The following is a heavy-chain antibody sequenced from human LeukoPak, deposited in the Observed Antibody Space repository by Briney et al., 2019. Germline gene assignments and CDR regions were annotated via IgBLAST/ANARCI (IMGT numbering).Heavy chain of an antibody. J-gene: IGHJ4*02. CDR1: GFTVSSNY. D-gene: IGHD2/OR15-2a*01. CDR2: IYSGGST. Sequence: GGSLRLSCAASGFTVSSNYMTWVRQAPGKGLEWVSVIYSGGSTYYTDSVKGRFTISRDNSKNTLYLQMNRLRVEDTAVYYCARDEPSPDSTDLDYWGQGTLVTVSS. CDR3: ARDEPSPDSTDLDY. V-gene: IGHV3-66*01.